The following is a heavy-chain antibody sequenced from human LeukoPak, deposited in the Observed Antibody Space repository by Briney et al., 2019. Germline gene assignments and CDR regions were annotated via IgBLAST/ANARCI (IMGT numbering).Heavy chain of an antibody. CDR3: ASTSMVRGVKKRPNWFDP. J-gene: IGHJ5*02. CDR1: GGSISSSNW. V-gene: IGHV4-4*02. CDR2: INHSGST. Sequence: ASGTLSLTCAVSGGSISSSNWWSWVRQPPGKGLEWIGEINHSGSTNYNPSLKSRVTISVDTSKNQFSLKLSSVTAADTAVHYCASTSMVRGVKKRPNWFDPWGQGTLVTVSS. D-gene: IGHD3-10*01.